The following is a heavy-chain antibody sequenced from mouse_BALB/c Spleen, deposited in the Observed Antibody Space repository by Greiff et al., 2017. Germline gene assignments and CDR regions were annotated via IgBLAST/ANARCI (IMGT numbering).Heavy chain of an antibody. CDR2: IWAGGST. Sequence: VHLVESGPGLVAPSQSLSITCTVSGFSLTSYGVHWVRQPPGKGLEWLGVIWAGGSTNYNSALMSRLSISKDNSKSQVFLKMNSLQTDDTAMYYCARDYYGSSYGTFDYWGQGTTLTVSS. V-gene: IGHV2-9*02. J-gene: IGHJ2*01. CDR3: ARDYYGSSYGTFDY. D-gene: IGHD1-1*01. CDR1: GFSLTSYG.